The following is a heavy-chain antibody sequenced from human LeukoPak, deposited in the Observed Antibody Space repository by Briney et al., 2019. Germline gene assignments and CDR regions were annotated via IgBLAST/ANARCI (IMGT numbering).Heavy chain of an antibody. Sequence: ASVKVSCKASGYTFTGYYMHWVREAPGQGLEWMGWINPNSGGTNYAQKFQGRVTMTRDTSISTAYMELSRLRSDDTAVYYRARDYYESSGYFGYWGQGTLVTVSS. V-gene: IGHV1-2*02. D-gene: IGHD3-22*01. CDR1: GYTFTGYY. CDR3: ARDYYESSGYFGY. CDR2: INPNSGGT. J-gene: IGHJ4*02.